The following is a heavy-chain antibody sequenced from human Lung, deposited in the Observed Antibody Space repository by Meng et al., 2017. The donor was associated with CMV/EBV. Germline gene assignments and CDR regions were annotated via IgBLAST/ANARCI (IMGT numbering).Heavy chain of an antibody. J-gene: IGHJ6*02. Sequence: GEXXTISCKDSGYSFTSYWIGWVRQMPGKGLEWMGIIYPGDSDTRYSPSFQGQVTISADKSISTAYLQWSSLKASDTAMYYCARSFYDFWSGYTDYYYVMDVXRQGXTVTVSS. V-gene: IGHV5-51*01. CDR3: ARSFYDFWSGYTDYYYVMDV. CDR2: IYPGDSDT. D-gene: IGHD3-3*01. CDR1: GYSFTSYW.